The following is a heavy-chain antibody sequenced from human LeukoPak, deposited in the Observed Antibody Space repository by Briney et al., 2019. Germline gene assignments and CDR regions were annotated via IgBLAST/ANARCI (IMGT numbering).Heavy chain of an antibody. CDR2: ISGSGNMI. Sequence: GGSLRLSCAASEVNFSDFYMTWIRQAPGKGLEWISFISGSGNMIDYADSVKGRFTISRDNARSSLYLQMNSLRDEDTAVYFCVRGFRHWGQGTLVTVSS. J-gene: IGHJ4*02. CDR3: VRGFRH. V-gene: IGHV3-11*01. CDR1: EVNFSDFY.